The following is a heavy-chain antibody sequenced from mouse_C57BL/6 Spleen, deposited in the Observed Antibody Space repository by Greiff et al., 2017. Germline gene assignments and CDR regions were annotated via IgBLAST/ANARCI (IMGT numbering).Heavy chain of an antibody. J-gene: IGHJ3*01. D-gene: IGHD3-2*02. Sequence: QVQLQQSGAELVRPGASVTLSCKASGYTFPAFELHGVKQTPVHGLEWIGAMDPETGGTAYNQKFKGKAILTADKSSSTAYMELRSLTSEDSAVYYCTRETAQAWFAYWGQGTLVTVSA. CDR3: TRETAQAWFAY. V-gene: IGHV1-15*01. CDR1: GYTFPAFE. CDR2: MDPETGGT.